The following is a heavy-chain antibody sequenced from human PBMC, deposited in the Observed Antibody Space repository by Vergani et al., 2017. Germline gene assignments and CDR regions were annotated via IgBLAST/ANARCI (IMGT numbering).Heavy chain of an antibody. CDR2: ISYDGSDK. CDR3: ASSERYGDHIFAFDI. Sequence: VQLVESGGGVVRPGRSLRLSCAASGFSFSSYAMHWVRQAPGKGLQWVAVISYDGSDKYYADSVKGRFTISRDNSKNTLYLHMNSLRAEDTAVYYCASSERYGDHIFAFDIWGQGTMVTVSS. J-gene: IGHJ3*02. V-gene: IGHV3-30*01. D-gene: IGHD4-17*01. CDR1: GFSFSSYA.